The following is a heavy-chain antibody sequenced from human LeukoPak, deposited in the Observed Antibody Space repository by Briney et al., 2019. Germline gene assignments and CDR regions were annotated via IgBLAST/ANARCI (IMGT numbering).Heavy chain of an antibody. V-gene: IGHV5-51*01. CDR1: GYSFTSYW. CDR3: ARQHIGRVNWFDP. D-gene: IGHD2-21*01. Sequence: GESLKISCKGSGYSFTSYWIGWVRQMPGKGLERMGIIYPGDSDTRYSPSSQGQVTISADKSISTAYLQWSSLKASDTAMYYCARQHIGRVNWFDPWGQGTLVTVSS. J-gene: IGHJ5*02. CDR2: IYPGDSDT.